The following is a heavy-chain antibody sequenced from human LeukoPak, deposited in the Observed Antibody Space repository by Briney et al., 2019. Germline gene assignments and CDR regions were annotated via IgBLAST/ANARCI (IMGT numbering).Heavy chain of an antibody. CDR3: ARDLGHLGYYDILTGPGWFDP. Sequence: SETLSLTCAVYGGSFSGYYWSWIRQPPGKGLEWIGEINHSGSTNYNPSLKSRVTISVDTSKNQFSLKLSSVTAADTAVYYCARDLGHLGYYDILTGPGWFDPWGQGTLVTVSS. CDR1: GGSFSGYY. D-gene: IGHD3-9*01. CDR2: INHSGST. J-gene: IGHJ5*02. V-gene: IGHV4-34*01.